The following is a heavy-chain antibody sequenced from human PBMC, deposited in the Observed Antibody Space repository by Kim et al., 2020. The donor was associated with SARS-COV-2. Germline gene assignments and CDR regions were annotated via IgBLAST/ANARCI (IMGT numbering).Heavy chain of an antibody. Sequence: GGSLRLSCAASGFTVSSNYMSWVRQAPGKGLEWVSVIYSGGSTYYADSVKGRFTISRDNSKNTLYLQMNSLRAEDTAVYYCARGIVGATVVDYWGQGTLVTVSS. V-gene: IGHV3-53*01. D-gene: IGHD1-26*01. CDR2: IYSGGST. CDR1: GFTVSSNY. J-gene: IGHJ4*02. CDR3: ARGIVGATVVDY.